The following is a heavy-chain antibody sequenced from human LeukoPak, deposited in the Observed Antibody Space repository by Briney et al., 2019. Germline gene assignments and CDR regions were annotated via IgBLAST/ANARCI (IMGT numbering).Heavy chain of an antibody. J-gene: IGHJ4*02. Sequence: PSETPSLTCTVSGGSISSYYWSWIRQPPGEGLGWIGYIYYSGSTNYNPSLKSRVTISVDTSKNQFSLKLSSVTAADTAVYYCARERDYGGNSGPFDYWGQGTLVTVSS. CDR1: GGSISSYY. CDR3: ARERDYGGNSGPFDY. V-gene: IGHV4-59*01. CDR2: IYYSGST. D-gene: IGHD4-23*01.